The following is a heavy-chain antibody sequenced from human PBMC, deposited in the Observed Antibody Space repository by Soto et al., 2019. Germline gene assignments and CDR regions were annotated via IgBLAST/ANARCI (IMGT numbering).Heavy chain of an antibody. J-gene: IGHJ4*02. CDR1: GSSISPYY. CDR3: ARVGGYYGDYPNFDY. V-gene: IGHV4-59*01. D-gene: IGHD4-17*01. CDR2: IYYSGST. Sequence: SETLSLTCTVSGSSISPYYWTWIRQPPGKGLEWIGNIYYSGSTNYKPSLKSRVTISVATSKKQLFLRLSSVTAADTAVYYCARVGGYYGDYPNFDYWGQGTLVTVSS.